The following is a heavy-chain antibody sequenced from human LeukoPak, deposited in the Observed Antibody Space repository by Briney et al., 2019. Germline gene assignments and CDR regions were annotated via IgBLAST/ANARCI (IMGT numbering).Heavy chain of an antibody. V-gene: IGHV3-21*01. Sequence: GGSLRLSCAASGFTFSSYSMNWVRQAPGKGLECVSSITSSSSYIYYADSVEGRFTISRDNAKNSLYLQMNSLRAEDTAVYYCARENGDYADAFDIWGQGTMVTVSS. D-gene: IGHD4-17*01. CDR3: ARENGDYADAFDI. CDR1: GFTFSSYS. CDR2: ITSSSSYI. J-gene: IGHJ3*02.